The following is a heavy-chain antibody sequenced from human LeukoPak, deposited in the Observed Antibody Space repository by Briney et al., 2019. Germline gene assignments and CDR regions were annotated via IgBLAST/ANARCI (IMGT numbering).Heavy chain of an antibody. CDR2: IKQVGGEK. CDR3: ARDPTYGVVVAAALHYYYYMDV. Sequence: PGGSLRLSCAASGFTFSSYWMSWVRQAPGKGLEWVANIKQVGGEKYYVDSVKGRFTISRDNAKNSLYLQMNSLRAEDTAVYYCARDPTYGVVVAAALHYYYYMDVWGKGTTVTVSS. V-gene: IGHV3-7*01. CDR1: GFTFSSYW. J-gene: IGHJ6*03. D-gene: IGHD2-15*01.